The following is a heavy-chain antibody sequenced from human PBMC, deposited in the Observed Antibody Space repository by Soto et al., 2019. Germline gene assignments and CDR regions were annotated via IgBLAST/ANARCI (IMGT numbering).Heavy chain of an antibody. J-gene: IGHJ5*02. V-gene: IGHV4-61*01. CDR1: GGSVSSGSYY. Sequence: ETLSLTCTVSGGSVSSGSYYWSWIRQPPGKGLEWIGYIYYSGSTNYNPSLKSRVTISVDTSKNQFSLKLSSVTAADTAVYYCARDRAYDDSSGYYPNWFDPWGQGTLVTVSS. CDR2: IYYSGST. CDR3: ARDRAYDDSSGYYPNWFDP. D-gene: IGHD3-22*01.